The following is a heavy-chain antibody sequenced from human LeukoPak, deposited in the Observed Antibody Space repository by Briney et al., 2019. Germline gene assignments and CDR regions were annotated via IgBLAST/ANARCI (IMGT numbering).Heavy chain of an antibody. CDR1: GYTFTSYY. CDR2: INPSGGST. J-gene: IGHJ5*02. Sequence: ASVKVSCKASGYTFTSYYMHWVRQAPGQGLERTGIINPSGGSTSYAQKFQGRVTMTRDTSTSTVYMELSSLRSGDTAVYYCARQPSPYYYDSSGYQNWFDPWGQGTLVTVSS. V-gene: IGHV1-46*01. D-gene: IGHD3-22*01. CDR3: ARQPSPYYYDSSGYQNWFDP.